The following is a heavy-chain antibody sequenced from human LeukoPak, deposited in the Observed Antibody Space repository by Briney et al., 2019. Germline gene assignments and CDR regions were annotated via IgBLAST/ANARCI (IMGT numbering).Heavy chain of an antibody. V-gene: IGHV4-4*02. J-gene: IGHJ3*02. CDR2: IYHSGST. CDR1: GGSISSSNW. D-gene: IGHD2-2*01. Sequence: SETLSLTCAVSGGSISSSNWWSWVRQPPGQGLEWIGEIYHSGSTNYNPSLKSRVTISVDKSKNQFSLKLSSVTAADTAVYYCASSTSREAFDIWGQGTMVTVSS. CDR3: ASSTSREAFDI.